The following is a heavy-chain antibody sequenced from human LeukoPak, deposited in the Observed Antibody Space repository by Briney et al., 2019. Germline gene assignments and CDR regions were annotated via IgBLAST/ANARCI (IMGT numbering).Heavy chain of an antibody. CDR2: IFYDGSVY. D-gene: IGHD3-10*01. CDR1: GFTFNNYA. Sequence: GGSLRLSCAASGFTFNNYAMRWVRQAPGKGLEWVAVIFYDGSVYYYADSVKGRFTISRDNSKNTLYLQMNSLRAEDTAVYYCAKNGGLEKTPSLWFGELFDYWGQGTLVTVSS. V-gene: IGHV3-30*04. J-gene: IGHJ4*02. CDR3: AKNGGLEKTPSLWFGELFDY.